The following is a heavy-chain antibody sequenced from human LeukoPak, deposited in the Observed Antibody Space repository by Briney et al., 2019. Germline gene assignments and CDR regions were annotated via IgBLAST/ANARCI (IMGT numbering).Heavy chain of an antibody. D-gene: IGHD1-26*01. CDR1: GGSISSGGYY. CDR2: IYYSGST. J-gene: IGHJ4*02. V-gene: IGHV4-31*03. CDR3: ARGVHRSGSYLDY. Sequence: SETLSLTCTVSGGSISSGGYYWSWIRQHPGKGLEWIGYIYYSGSTYYNPSLKSRVTISVDTSKNQFSLKLSSVTAADTAVYYCARGVHRSGSYLDYWGQGTLVTVSS.